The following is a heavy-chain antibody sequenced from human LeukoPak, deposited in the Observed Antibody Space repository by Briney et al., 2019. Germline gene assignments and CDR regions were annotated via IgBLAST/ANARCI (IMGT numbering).Heavy chain of an antibody. CDR2: ISYDGSNK. V-gene: IGHV3-30*18. J-gene: IGHJ4*02. CDR1: GFIFSNYN. CDR3: AKDDYGDYSEVY. D-gene: IGHD4/OR15-4a*01. Sequence: PGGSLRLSCAASGFIFSNYNMHWVRQSPGKGLEWVAVISYDGSNKYYADSPKGRFTISRDNSKNTLYLQMDSLRTEDTAVYYCAKDDYGDYSEVYWGQGTLVTVSS.